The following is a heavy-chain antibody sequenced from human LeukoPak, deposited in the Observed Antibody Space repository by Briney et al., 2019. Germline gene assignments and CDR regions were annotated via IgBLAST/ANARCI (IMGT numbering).Heavy chain of an antibody. D-gene: IGHD6-13*01. Sequence: GESLKISCKGSVYSFTSYWIGWVRQMPGKGLEWRGIIYPGDSDTRYGPSFQGQVTISADKTISTAYLQWSSRKASDTAMYYCARHSSGSSSWYLLFQHWGQGTLVTVSS. CDR3: ARHSSGSSSWYLLFQH. CDR1: VYSFTSYW. V-gene: IGHV5-51*01. J-gene: IGHJ1*01. CDR2: IYPGDSDT.